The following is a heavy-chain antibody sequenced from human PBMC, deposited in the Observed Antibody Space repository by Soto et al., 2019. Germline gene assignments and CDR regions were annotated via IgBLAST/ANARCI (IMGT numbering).Heavy chain of an antibody. CDR2: LIPIFGTA. V-gene: IGHV1-69*06. Sequence: QVQLVQSGAEVKKPGSSVKVSCKASGGTFSSYAISWVRQAPGQGLEWMGGLIPIFGTANYAQKFQGRVTITADKYPSTAYLELSSRRSEDTAVYYCARDSCSAARRRGCFDLWGRGTRVTVSS. CDR3: ARDSCSAARRRGCFDL. J-gene: IGHJ2*01. CDR1: GGTFSSYA. D-gene: IGHD6-6*01.